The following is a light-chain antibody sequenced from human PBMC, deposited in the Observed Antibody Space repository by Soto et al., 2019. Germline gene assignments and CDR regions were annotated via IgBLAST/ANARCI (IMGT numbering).Light chain of an antibody. CDR2: GAS. CDR1: QSLGNS. V-gene: IGKV3-15*01. J-gene: IGKJ1*01. Sequence: EIVMTQSPATLSVSPGERVILSCRASQSLGNSLAWYQQKPGQAPRLLIYGASTRATGIPASFSGSGSGTEFTLTISSLQSEDFAVYYCQQYSNWPRTFGQGTKVDIK. CDR3: QQYSNWPRT.